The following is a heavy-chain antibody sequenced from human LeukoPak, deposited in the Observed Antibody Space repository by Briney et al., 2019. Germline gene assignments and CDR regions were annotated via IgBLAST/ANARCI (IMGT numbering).Heavy chain of an antibody. CDR2: RGYDGSKI. J-gene: IGHJ3*02. CDR1: GFTFSRSG. V-gene: IGHV3-30*02. D-gene: IGHD3-16*01. CDR3: AKEGGGGFDI. Sequence: PRGSLRLSCAASGFTFSRSGTHWVRQAPGKGLEWVTFRGYDGSKITYADSVKGRFKISRDKSKNTLYLQMNSLRAEDTAVYYCAKEGGGGFDIWGQGTMVTVSS.